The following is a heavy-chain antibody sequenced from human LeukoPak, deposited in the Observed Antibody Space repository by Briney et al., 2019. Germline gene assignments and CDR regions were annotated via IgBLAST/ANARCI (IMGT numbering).Heavy chain of an antibody. CDR2: INTNTGSP. CDR3: AKRAAGGPYFEH. J-gene: IGHJ4*02. D-gene: IGHD6-25*01. Sequence: ASVKVSCKASGYTFTSYAMNWVRQAPGQGLEWMGWINTNTGSPTYAQGFTGRFVFSVDTSVSTAYLQISSLEPEDTAVYYCAKRAAGGPYFEHWGQGTLVTVSS. CDR1: GYTFTSYA. V-gene: IGHV7-4-1*02.